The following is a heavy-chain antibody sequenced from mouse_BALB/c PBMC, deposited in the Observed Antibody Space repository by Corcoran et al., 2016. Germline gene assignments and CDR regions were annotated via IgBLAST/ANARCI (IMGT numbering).Heavy chain of an antibody. Sequence: QIQLVQSGPELKKPGETVKISCKAAGYTFTSSGRNWGKQARGKGLKWMDWISTYTGEPTYADDFKGRFAVSLATSASTAYLQINNLKNEDTATYFCAREPYAMDSWGQGTSVTVSS. CDR2: ISTYTGEP. CDR1: GYTFTSSG. J-gene: IGHJ4*01. V-gene: IGHV9-3-1*01. CDR3: AREPYAMDS.